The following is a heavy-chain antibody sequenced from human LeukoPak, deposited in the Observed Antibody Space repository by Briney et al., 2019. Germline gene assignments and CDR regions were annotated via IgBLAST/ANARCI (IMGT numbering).Heavy chain of an antibody. Sequence: GGSLRLSCAASGFTFSRYGMHWVRQAPGKGLEWVAVIRDDGTRAYYADSVKARFTISRDNSKNTLYLQMNSLRAEDTALYYCASRGTTGTTRYFDSWGQGTLVTVSS. CDR1: GFTFSRYG. CDR3: ASRGTTGTTRYFDS. CDR2: IRDDGTRA. J-gene: IGHJ4*02. V-gene: IGHV3-33*08. D-gene: IGHD1-1*01.